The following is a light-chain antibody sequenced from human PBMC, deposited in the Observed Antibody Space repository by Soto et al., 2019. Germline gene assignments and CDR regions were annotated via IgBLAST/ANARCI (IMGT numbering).Light chain of an antibody. CDR1: QGISNY. J-gene: IGKJ1*01. V-gene: IGKV1-27*01. CDR2: AAS. Sequence: DIQMTQSPSSLSASVGDRVTITCRASQGISNYLAWYQQKPGKVPKLLIYAASTLQSGVPSRFSGSGSGTDFTLTISSLQPEDVETYYCQKYNSALQTFGQGPKVQIK. CDR3: QKYNSALQT.